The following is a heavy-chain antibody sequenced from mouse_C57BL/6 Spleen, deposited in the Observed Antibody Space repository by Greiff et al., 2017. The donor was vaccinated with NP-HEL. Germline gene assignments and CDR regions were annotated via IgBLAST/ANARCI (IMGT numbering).Heavy chain of an antibody. J-gene: IGHJ4*01. D-gene: IGHD1-1*01. CDR1: GYTFTSYW. CDR3: ERQVITTVVAMYYAMDY. CDR2: IDPNSGGT. V-gene: IGHV1-72*01. Sequence: QVQLQQPGAELVKPGASVKLSCKASGYTFTSYWMHWVKQRPGRGLEWIGRIDPNSGGTKYNEKVKSKATLTVDKPSSTAYMQLSSLTSEDSAVYYCERQVITTVVAMYYAMDYWGQGTSVTVSS.